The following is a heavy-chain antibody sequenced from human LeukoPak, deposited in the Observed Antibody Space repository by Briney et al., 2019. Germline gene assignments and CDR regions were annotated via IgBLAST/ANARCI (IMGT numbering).Heavy chain of an antibody. D-gene: IGHD2-2*01. CDR3: AKAPTSWRFDY. Sequence: PSETLSLTCTVSGGSISSYYWSWIRQPPGKGLEWIGYIYYSGSTNYNPSLKSRVTISVDTSKNQFSLKLSSVTAADTAVYYCAKAPTSWRFDYWGQGTLVTVSS. CDR2: IYYSGST. J-gene: IGHJ4*02. V-gene: IGHV4-59*01. CDR1: GGSISSYY.